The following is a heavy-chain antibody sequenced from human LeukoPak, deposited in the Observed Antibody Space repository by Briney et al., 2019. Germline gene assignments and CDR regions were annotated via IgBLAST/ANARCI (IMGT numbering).Heavy chain of an antibody. CDR2: INHSGST. D-gene: IGHD3-10*01. CDR3: ARGDYGSGSYYSDYYYGMDV. V-gene: IGHV4-34*01. Sequence: SETLSLTCAVYGGSFSGYYWSWIRQPPGKGLEWIGEINHSGSTNYNPSLKSRVTISVDRSKNQFSLKLSSVTAADTAVYYCARGDYGSGSYYSDYYYGMDVWGQGTTVTVSS. J-gene: IGHJ6*02. CDR1: GGSFSGYY.